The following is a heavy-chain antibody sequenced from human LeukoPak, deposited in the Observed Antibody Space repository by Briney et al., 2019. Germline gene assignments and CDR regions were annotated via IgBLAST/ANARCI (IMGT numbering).Heavy chain of an antibody. V-gene: IGHV3-30*02. CDR2: IQYDGSNR. CDR3: ARTYDSSGYYYVYFQH. CDR1: GFRFSSYG. Sequence: GGSLRLSCVASGFRFSSYGMYWVRQAPGKGLEWVAFIQYDGSNRYYADSVKGRFTISRDNSKNTLYLQMNSLRAEDTAVYYCARTYDSSGYYYVYFQHWGQGTLVTVSS. J-gene: IGHJ1*01. D-gene: IGHD3-22*01.